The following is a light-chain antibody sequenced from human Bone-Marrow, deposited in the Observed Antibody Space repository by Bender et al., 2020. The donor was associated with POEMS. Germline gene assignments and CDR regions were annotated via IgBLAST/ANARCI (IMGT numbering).Light chain of an antibody. V-gene: IGLV2-23*01. Sequence: QSALIQPASFPGPPGSSITISSTETSSDVGLYNFFSWYQHNPGKAPKLVIYEGSKRPSGVSHRFSGSKSGNTASLTISGLQAEDEADYYCCSFAASGVFGGGTKVIVL. CDR3: CSFAASGV. J-gene: IGLJ3*02. CDR1: SSDVGLYNF. CDR2: EGS.